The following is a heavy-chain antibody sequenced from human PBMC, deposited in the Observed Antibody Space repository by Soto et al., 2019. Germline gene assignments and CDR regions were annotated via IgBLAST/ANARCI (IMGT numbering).Heavy chain of an antibody. CDR1: GFPFTDGW. V-gene: IGHV3-15*01. CDR2: IKSKFDGGAV. D-gene: IGHD3-22*01. Sequence: GGSLRLSCTASGFPFTDGWMGWVRQAPGKGLEWVGRIKSKFDGGAVDYAAPIRGRFTLSRDDSRKTVDLQMNSLRAEDTAVYYCVSTPVAHFDSSGYYLAFWGQGTLVTVSS. J-gene: IGHJ4*02. CDR3: VSTPVAHFDSSGYYLAF.